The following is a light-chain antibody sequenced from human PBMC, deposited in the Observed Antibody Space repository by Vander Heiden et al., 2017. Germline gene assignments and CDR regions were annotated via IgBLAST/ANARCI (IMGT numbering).Light chain of an antibody. J-gene: IGLJ2*01. V-gene: IGLV1-51*02. CDR2: ENN. CDR1: SSNIANNY. Sequence: QSVFTQPPSVSAAPGQKVTISCSGSSSNIANNYVSWYQHLPGTAPKLLIYENNKRPSGIPDRFSGSKSGASATLGITGLQTGDEADYYCASWDSSLSGVVFGGGTKLTVL. CDR3: ASWDSSLSGVV.